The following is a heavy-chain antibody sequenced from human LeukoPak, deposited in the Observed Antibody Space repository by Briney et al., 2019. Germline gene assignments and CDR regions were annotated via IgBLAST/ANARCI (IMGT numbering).Heavy chain of an antibody. CDR2: IKSKTDGGTT. D-gene: IGHD3-3*01. Sequence: PGGSLRLSCAASGFTFSSYAMSWVRQAPGKGLEWVGRIKSKTDGGTTDYAAPVKGRFTISRDDSKNTLYLQMNSLKTEDTAVYYCTTALRIFGVADVWGKGTTVTVSS. CDR1: GFTFSSYA. J-gene: IGHJ6*04. CDR3: TTALRIFGVADV. V-gene: IGHV3-15*01.